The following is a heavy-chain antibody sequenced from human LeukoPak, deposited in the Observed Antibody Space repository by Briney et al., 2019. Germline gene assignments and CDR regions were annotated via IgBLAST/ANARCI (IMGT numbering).Heavy chain of an antibody. CDR3: ARGGASFDY. J-gene: IGHJ4*02. V-gene: IGHV4-31*03. CDR1: GGSISSGGYY. D-gene: IGHD1-26*01. Sequence: SQTLSVTCIVFGGSISSGGYYWRWIRQHPGKGLEWIGYIYYSGSTYYNTSLKSRVTISVDTSKNQFSLKLSSVTAADTAVYYCARGGASFDYWGQGTLVTVSS. CDR2: IYYSGST.